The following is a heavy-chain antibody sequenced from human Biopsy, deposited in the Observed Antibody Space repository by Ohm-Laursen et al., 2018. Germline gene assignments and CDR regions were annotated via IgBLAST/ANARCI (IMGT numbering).Heavy chain of an antibody. D-gene: IGHD3-22*01. CDR3: ARGPRGLVAITAKAYYFDL. CDR1: GYTFTTYY. V-gene: IGHV1-46*01. CDR2: INHNNDNT. Sequence: GPSVKVSCKASGYTFTTYYLHWVRQAPGQGLEWMGRINHNNDNTVYAQRFQGRVTMTKDTSTSTVYMDLNSLTFDDSAVYYCARGPRGLVAITAKAYYFDLWGQGSLVTVSS. J-gene: IGHJ4*02.